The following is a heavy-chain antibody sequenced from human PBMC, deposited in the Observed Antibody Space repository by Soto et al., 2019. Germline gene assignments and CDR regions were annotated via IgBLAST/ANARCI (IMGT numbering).Heavy chain of an antibody. CDR2: ISGSGGST. Sequence: VQLVESGGGVVQPGRSLRLSCAASGFTFSSYAMSWVRQAPGKGLEWVSAISGSGGSTYYADSVKGRFTISRDNSKNTLYLQMNSLRAEDTAVYYCAKAPYDFWSGYSPLDFDYWGQGTLVTVSS. CDR3: AKAPYDFWSGYSPLDFDY. V-gene: IGHV3-23*04. D-gene: IGHD3-3*01. J-gene: IGHJ4*02. CDR1: GFTFSSYA.